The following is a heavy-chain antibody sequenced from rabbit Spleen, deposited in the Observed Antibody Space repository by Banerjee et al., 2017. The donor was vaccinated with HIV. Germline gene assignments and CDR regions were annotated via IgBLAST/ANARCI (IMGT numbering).Heavy chain of an antibody. CDR3: ARDGTSGWNFNL. CDR2: INASTGKP. CDR1: GFSFSDRDV. J-gene: IGHJ4*01. V-gene: IGHV1S45*01. D-gene: IGHD1-1*01. Sequence: QEQLVESGGGLVQPEGSLTLTCKASGFSFSDRDVMCWVRQAPGKGLEWIACINASTGKPVYATWASGRFTISRTSSTTVTLQVISLTTADTATYFCARDGTSGWNFNLWGQGTLVTVS.